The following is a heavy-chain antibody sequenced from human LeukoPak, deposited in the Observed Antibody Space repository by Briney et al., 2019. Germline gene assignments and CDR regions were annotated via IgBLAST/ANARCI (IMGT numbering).Heavy chain of an antibody. D-gene: IGHD1-26*01. CDR3: ARSHSGSYYYYYYMDV. CDR2: IIPIFGTA. Sequence: GASVKVSCKASGGTFSSYAISWVRQAPGQGLEWMGGIIPIFGTANYAQKFQGRVTITTDESTSTAYMELSSLRSEDTAVYYCARSHSGSYYYYYYMDVWGKGTTVTVSS. V-gene: IGHV1-69*05. J-gene: IGHJ6*03. CDR1: GGTFSSYA.